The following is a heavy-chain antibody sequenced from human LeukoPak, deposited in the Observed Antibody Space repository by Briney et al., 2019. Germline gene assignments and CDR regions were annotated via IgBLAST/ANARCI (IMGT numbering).Heavy chain of an antibody. CDR2: IYSGGST. V-gene: IGHV3-53*01. Sequence: GGSLRLSRAASGFTVSSNYMSWVRQAPGKGLEWVSVIYSGGSTYYADSVKGRFTISRDNAKNSLYLQMNSLRAEDTAVYYCARDRGSSSWNNYYYGMDVWGQGTTVTVSS. CDR3: ARDRGSSSWNNYYYGMDV. J-gene: IGHJ6*02. CDR1: GFTVSSNY. D-gene: IGHD6-13*01.